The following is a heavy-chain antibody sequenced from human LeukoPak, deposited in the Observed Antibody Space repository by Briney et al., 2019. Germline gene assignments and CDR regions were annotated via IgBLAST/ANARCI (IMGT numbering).Heavy chain of an antibody. V-gene: IGHV4-59*01. CDR3: AREHSSSWDQFDY. CDR1: GGSISSYY. CDR2: IYYSGST. D-gene: IGHD6-13*01. Sequence: SETLFLTCTVSGGSISSYYWSWIRQPPGKGLEWIGYIYYSGSTNYNPSLKSRVTISVDTSKNQFSLKLSSVTAADTAVYYCAREHSSSWDQFDYWGQGTLVTVSS. J-gene: IGHJ4*02.